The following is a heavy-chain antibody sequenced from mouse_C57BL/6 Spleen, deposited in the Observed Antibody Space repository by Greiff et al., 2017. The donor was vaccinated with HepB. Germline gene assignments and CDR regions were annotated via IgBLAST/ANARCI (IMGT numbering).Heavy chain of an antibody. V-gene: IGHV7-3*01. CDR3: ARWNWDDFAY. J-gene: IGHJ3*01. CDR2: IRNKANGYTT. CDR1: GFTFTDYY. Sequence: EVQLVESGGGLVQPGGSLSLSCAASGFTFTDYYMSWVRQPPGKALEWLGFIRNKANGYTTEYSASVKGRFTISRDNSQSILYLQMNALRAEDSATYYCARWNWDDFAYWGQGTLVTVSA. D-gene: IGHD4-1*01.